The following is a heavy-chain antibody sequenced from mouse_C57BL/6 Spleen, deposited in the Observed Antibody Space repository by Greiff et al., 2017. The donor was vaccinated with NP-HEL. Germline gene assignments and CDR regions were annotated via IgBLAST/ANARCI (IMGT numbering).Heavy chain of an antibody. CDR1: GYTFTDYE. J-gene: IGHJ1*03. D-gene: IGHD2-1*01. Sequence: VQLVESGAELVRPGASVTLSCKASGYTFTDYEMHWVKQTPVHGLEWIGAIDPETGGTAYNQKFKGKAILTADKSSSTAYMELRSLTSEDSAVYYCTRGGYGNWYFDVWGTGTTVTVSS. CDR2: IDPETGGT. V-gene: IGHV1-15*01. CDR3: TRGGYGNWYFDV.